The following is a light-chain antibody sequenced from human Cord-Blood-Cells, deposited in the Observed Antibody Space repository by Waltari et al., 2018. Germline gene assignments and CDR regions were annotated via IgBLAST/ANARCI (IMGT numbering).Light chain of an antibody. Sequence: DIQLTQSPSSLSASVGDRVTITCRASQSISSYLNWYQQKPGKAPKLLIYAASSLQSGGPSRFSVSGSGTEFTLTISSLQPEDFATYYCQQSYSTPFTFGPGTKVDIK. J-gene: IGKJ3*01. CDR1: QSISSY. CDR2: AAS. V-gene: IGKV1-39*01. CDR3: QQSYSTPFT.